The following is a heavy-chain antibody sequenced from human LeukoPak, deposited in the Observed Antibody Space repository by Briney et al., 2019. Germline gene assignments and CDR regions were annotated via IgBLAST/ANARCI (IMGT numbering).Heavy chain of an antibody. CDR3: ARDCRRYFDWPPCDAFDI. CDR1: GFTFSSYS. Sequence: PGGSLRLSCAASGFTFSSYSMNWVRQAPGKGLEWVLSISSSSSYIYYADSVKGRFTISRDNAKNSLYLQMNSLRAEDTAVYYCARDCRRYFDWPPCDAFDIWGQGTMVTVSS. V-gene: IGHV3-21*01. D-gene: IGHD3-9*01. J-gene: IGHJ3*02. CDR2: ISSSSSYI.